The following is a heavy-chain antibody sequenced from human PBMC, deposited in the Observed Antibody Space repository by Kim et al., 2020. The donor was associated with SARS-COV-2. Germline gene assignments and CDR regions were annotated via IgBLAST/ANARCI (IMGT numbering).Heavy chain of an antibody. D-gene: IGHD2-15*01. CDR3: ARASGYCSGGSCSYRIYYYGMDV. CDR2: INHSGST. V-gene: IGHV4-34*01. J-gene: IGHJ6*02. CDR1: GGSFSGYY. Sequence: SETLSLICAVYGGSFSGYYWSWIRQPPGKGLEWIGEINHSGSTNYNPSLKSRVTISVDTSKNQFSLKLSSVTAADTAVYYCARASGYCSGGSCSYRIYYYGMDVWGQGTTVTVSS.